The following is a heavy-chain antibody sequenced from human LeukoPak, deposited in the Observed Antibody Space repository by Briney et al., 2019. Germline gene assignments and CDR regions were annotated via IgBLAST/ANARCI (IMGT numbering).Heavy chain of an antibody. CDR1: GFTFSSYS. V-gene: IGHV3-48*01. D-gene: IGHD3-3*01. CDR3: ARESGFWSGYYIGAFDI. CDR2: ISSSSSTI. Sequence: GGSLRLSCAASGFTFSSYSMTWVRQAPGKGLEWVSYISSSSSTIYYADSVKGRFTISRDNAKNSLYLQMNSLRAEDTAVYYCARESGFWSGYYIGAFDIWGQGTMVTVSS. J-gene: IGHJ3*02.